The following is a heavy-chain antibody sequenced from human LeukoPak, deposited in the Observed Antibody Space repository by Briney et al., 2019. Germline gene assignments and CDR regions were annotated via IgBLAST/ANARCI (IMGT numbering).Heavy chain of an antibody. CDR1: GFTFSSYN. CDR2: ISGSGGST. Sequence: GRSLRLSCAASGFTFSSYNINWVRQAPGKGLEWVSAISGSGGSTYYADSVKGRFTISRDNSKNTLYLQMNSLRAEDTAVYYCAKDLWYGSGSYYNSLFSYWGQGTLVTVSS. J-gene: IGHJ4*02. D-gene: IGHD3-10*01. CDR3: AKDLWYGSGSYYNSLFSY. V-gene: IGHV3-23*01.